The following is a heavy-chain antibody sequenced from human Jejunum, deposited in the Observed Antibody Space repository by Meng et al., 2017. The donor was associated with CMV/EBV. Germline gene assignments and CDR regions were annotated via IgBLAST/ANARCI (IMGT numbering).Heavy chain of an antibody. CDR1: Y. CDR2: VYYSGSA. Sequence: YWRGIRQTPGKGLEWMGYVYYSGSATYSHSIRSRINISIDASRNQLSLNLRSVTAADTAMYFCARGVGHATNNSLDSWGQGTLVTVSS. D-gene: IGHD1-1*01. CDR3: ARGVGHATNNSLDS. V-gene: IGHV4-59*13. J-gene: IGHJ4*02.